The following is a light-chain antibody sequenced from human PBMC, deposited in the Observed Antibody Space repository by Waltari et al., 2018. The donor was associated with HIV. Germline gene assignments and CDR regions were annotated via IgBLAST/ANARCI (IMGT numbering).Light chain of an antibody. CDR2: WSS. Sequence: DIVMTQSPDSLAVSLGERATINCKSSQSPLRSSNNCNFLAWYHQKPGQPPKLLIYWSSPRESGVPDRFSGSGSGTDFTLTISGLQAEDVAVYYCQQCYSVPVTFGPGTKVDIK. CDR3: QQCYSVPVT. CDR1: QSPLRSSNNCNF. J-gene: IGKJ3*01. V-gene: IGKV4-1*01.